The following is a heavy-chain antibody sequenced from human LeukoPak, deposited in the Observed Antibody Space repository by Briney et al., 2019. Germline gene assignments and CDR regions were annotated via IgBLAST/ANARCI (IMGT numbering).Heavy chain of an antibody. V-gene: IGHV1-2*02. CDR2: FHPNSSDT. Sequence: GASVKVSCKASGYTFTGDYIHWVRQAPGQGLEWMGCFHPNSSDTNYAQNFQGRVTMTRDTSISTAYMELSRLRSDDTAVYCCARGLEMAPQYYFDYWGQGTLVTVSS. D-gene: IGHD5-24*01. J-gene: IGHJ4*02. CDR1: GYTFTGDY. CDR3: ARGLEMAPQYYFDY.